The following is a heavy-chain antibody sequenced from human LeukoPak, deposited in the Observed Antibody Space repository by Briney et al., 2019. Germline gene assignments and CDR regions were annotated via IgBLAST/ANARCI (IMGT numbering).Heavy chain of an antibody. Sequence: PGGSLRLSCAASGFTLSTYWMSWVRQAPGKGLGWVANIKQDGSGKNYVDSVKGRFTISKDNAQNSLYLQMNSLRAEDTAVYYCARGGSYGSFDYWGQGTLVTVSS. CDR2: IKQDGSGK. D-gene: IGHD3-16*01. CDR3: ARGGSYGSFDY. CDR1: GFTLSTYW. V-gene: IGHV3-7*01. J-gene: IGHJ4*02.